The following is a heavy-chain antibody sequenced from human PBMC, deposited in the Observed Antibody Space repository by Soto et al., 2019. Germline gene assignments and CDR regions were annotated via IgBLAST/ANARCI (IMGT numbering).Heavy chain of an antibody. CDR1: DQSINNNA. V-gene: IGHV1-18*04. D-gene: IGHD3-16*01. CDR3: ARDRVAGIWGDAFDI. CDR2: INPYNANT. Sequence: SAKVSWKKCDQSINNNAINWVRQNPIQGLEWMGWINPYNANTNYAQKLQGRVTMTTDTSTSTAYMDLRSLTSDDTAVYYCARDRVAGIWGDAFDIWGQGTMVTV. J-gene: IGHJ3*02.